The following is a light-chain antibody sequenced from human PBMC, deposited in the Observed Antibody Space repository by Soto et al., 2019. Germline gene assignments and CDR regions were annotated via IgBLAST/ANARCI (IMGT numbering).Light chain of an antibody. V-gene: IGKV4-1*01. CDR1: QSVLYSSNNKNY. Sequence: DIVMTQSPDSLAVSLGERATINCKSSQSVLYSSNNKNYLAWYRQKPGQPPKLLISWASTRESGVPDRCSGSGSGTDFTLTISSLQAEDVAVYYCQQYYSTPITFGQGTRLEIK. CDR3: QQYYSTPIT. J-gene: IGKJ5*01. CDR2: WAS.